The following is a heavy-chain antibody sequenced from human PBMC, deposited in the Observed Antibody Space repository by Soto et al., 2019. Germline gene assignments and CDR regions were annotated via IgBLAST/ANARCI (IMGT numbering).Heavy chain of an antibody. CDR1: GYTFTGYY. J-gene: IGHJ6*02. V-gene: IGHV1-2*04. CDR2: INPNSGGT. D-gene: IGHD2-2*01. CDR3: AREGGIAVGPDDYYYGMDV. Sequence: QVQLVQSGAEVKKPGASVKVSCKASGYTFTGYYMHWVRQAPGQGLEWMGWINPNSGGTNYAQKLQGWVTMTRDTSISTAYMELSRLRSDDTAVYYCAREGGIAVGPDDYYYGMDVWGQGTTVTVSS.